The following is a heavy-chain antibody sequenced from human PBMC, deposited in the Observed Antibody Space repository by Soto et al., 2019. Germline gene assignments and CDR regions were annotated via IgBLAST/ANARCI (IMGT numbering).Heavy chain of an antibody. CDR2: INPSGGST. CDR3: ATTANCSSTSCPLAY. Sequence: XSVKVSCRASGYTFTSYYMHWVRQAPGQGLEWMGIINPSGGSTSYAQKFQGRVTMTRDTSTSTVYMELSSLRSEDTAVYYCATTANCSSTSCPLAYWGQGTLVTAPQ. CDR1: GYTFTSYY. D-gene: IGHD2-2*01. V-gene: IGHV1-46*01. J-gene: IGHJ4*02.